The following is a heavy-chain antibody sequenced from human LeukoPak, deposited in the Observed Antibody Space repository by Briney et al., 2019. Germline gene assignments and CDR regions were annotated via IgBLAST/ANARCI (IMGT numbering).Heavy chain of an antibody. J-gene: IGHJ4*02. CDR3: ARDRGWGLSLAY. V-gene: IGHV4-4*07. CDR2: ISTSEST. Sequence: SETLSLTCTVSGGSVSIYYWNWIRQPAGKGLEWIGRISTSESTQYNPSLKSRVTMSLDTSKNQFSLKLSSVTAADTAVYYCARDRGWGLSLAYWGQGALVTVSS. CDR1: GGSVSIYY. D-gene: IGHD3-16*02.